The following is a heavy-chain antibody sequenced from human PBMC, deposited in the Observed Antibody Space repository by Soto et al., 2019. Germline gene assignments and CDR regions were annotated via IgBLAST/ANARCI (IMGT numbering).Heavy chain of an antibody. V-gene: IGHV1-8*01. Sequence: ASVKFSCKASGYTFTSYDINWVRQATGQGLEWMGWMNPNSGNTGYAQKFQGRVTMTRNTSISTAYMELSSLRSEDTAVYYCARKKTSYYDFWSGYYPYYYYGMDVWGQGTTVTVSS. CDR2: MNPNSGNT. CDR3: ARKKTSYYDFWSGYYPYYYYGMDV. J-gene: IGHJ6*02. CDR1: GYTFTSYD. D-gene: IGHD3-3*01.